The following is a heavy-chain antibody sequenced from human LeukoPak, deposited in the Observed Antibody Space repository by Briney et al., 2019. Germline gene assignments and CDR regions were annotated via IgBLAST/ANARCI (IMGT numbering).Heavy chain of an antibody. J-gene: IGHJ4*02. V-gene: IGHV4-4*07. CDR2: IYSSGST. Sequence: SETLSLTCTVSGGSINSYYWSWIRQPAGKGLEWIGRIYSSGSTNYNPSLKSRVSMSVDTPKNQFSLKLTSVTAADTAVYYCARGGKATVVTMWGQGILVTVSS. D-gene: IGHD4-23*01. CDR3: ARGGKATVVTM. CDR1: GGSINSYY.